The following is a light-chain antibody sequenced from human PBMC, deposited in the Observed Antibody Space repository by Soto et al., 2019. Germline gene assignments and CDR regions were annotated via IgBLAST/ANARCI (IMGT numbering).Light chain of an antibody. J-gene: IGLJ1*01. CDR3: QSYDSSLSGYV. V-gene: IGLV1-40*01. CDR1: SSNIGAGYD. CDR2: GNS. Sequence: QSVLTQPPSVSGAPGQRVTISCTGSSSNIGAGYDVHWYQQLPGTAPKLLIYGNSNRPSGVPDRFSGSKSGTSASLAITGLQAEVEADYYCQSYDSSLSGYVFGTGTSHRP.